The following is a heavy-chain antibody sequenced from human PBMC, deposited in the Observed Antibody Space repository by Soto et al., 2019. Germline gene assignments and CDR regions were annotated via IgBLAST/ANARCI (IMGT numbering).Heavy chain of an antibody. D-gene: IGHD2-21*01. Sequence: GGSLRLCCAASGFTFSSYAMHWFRQAPGKGLEWVAVISYDGSNKYYADSVKGRFTISRDNSKNTLYLQMNSLRAEDTAVYYCASLVGFVGYFDYWGQGTLVTVSS. V-gene: IGHV3-30-3*01. CDR2: ISYDGSNK. CDR1: GFTFSSYA. J-gene: IGHJ4*02. CDR3: ASLVGFVGYFDY.